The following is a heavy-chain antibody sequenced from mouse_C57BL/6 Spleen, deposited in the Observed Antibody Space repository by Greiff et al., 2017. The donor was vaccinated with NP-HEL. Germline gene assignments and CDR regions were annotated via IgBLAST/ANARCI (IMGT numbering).Heavy chain of an antibody. CDR2: ISDGGSYT. CDR3: ARDRGYGSSYVRYFDV. D-gene: IGHD1-1*01. J-gene: IGHJ1*03. Sequence: EVQLVESGGGLVKPGGSLKLSCAASGFTFSSYAMSWVRQTPEKRLEWVATISDGGSYTYYPDNVKGRFTISRDNAKNNLYLQMSHLKSEDTAMYYCARDRGYGSSYVRYFDVWGTGTTVTVSS. CDR1: GFTFSSYA. V-gene: IGHV5-4*01.